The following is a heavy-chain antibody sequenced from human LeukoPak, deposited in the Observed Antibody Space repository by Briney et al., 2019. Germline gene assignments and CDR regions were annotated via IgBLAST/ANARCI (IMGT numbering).Heavy chain of an antibody. D-gene: IGHD6-19*01. Sequence: SETLSLTCTVSGGSISSSSYYWGWIRQPPGKGLEWIGSIYYSGSTNYNPSLKSRVTISVDTSKNQFSLKLSSVTAADTAVYYCARRRPSVAANYFDYWGQGTLVTVSS. CDR3: ARRRPSVAANYFDY. V-gene: IGHV4-39*07. CDR2: IYYSGST. J-gene: IGHJ4*02. CDR1: GGSISSSSYY.